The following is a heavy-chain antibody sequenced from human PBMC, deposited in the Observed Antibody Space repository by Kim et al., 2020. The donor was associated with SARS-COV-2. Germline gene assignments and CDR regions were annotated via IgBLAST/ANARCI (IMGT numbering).Heavy chain of an antibody. D-gene: IGHD3-10*01. V-gene: IGHV3-23*01. CDR1: GFTFSNYG. CDR3: GDSHGAGSHFSY. Sequence: GGSLRLSCAVSGFTFSNYGMTWVRQTPGKGLEWVSSFTGDGLTHYADSVKGRFTISRDNSKNMLYLQMNSLRAEDTAVYYCGDSHGAGSHFSYWGQGTLVTVSS. J-gene: IGHJ4*02. CDR2: FTGDGLT.